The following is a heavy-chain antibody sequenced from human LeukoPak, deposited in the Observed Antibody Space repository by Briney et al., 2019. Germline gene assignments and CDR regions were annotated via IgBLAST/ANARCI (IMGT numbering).Heavy chain of an antibody. CDR3: AKESPAENGDPSTPYYFDY. CDR2: ISYDGSNK. D-gene: IGHD4-17*01. V-gene: IGHV3-30-3*01. CDR1: GFSFSSYA. J-gene: IGHJ4*02. Sequence: GGSLRLSCAASGFSFSSYAMHWVRQAPGMGLEWVALISYDGSNKYYADSVRGRFTISRDSSKSTLYLQMDSLRTEDTAVYYCAKESPAENGDPSTPYYFDYWGQGTLVTVSS.